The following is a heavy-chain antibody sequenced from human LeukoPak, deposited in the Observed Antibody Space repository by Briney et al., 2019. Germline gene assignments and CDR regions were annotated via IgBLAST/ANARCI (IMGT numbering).Heavy chain of an antibody. D-gene: IGHD2-15*01. CDR3: ARDPTPRYCSGGSCYTHYGMDV. Sequence: GGSLRLSCAASGFTFSSYSMNWVRQAPGKGLEWVSSISSSTSYIYYADSVKGRLTISRDNAKNSLYLQMNSLRAEDTAIYYCARDPTPRYCSGGSCYTHYGMDVWGQGTTVTVSS. J-gene: IGHJ6*02. CDR2: ISSSTSYI. CDR1: GFTFSSYS. V-gene: IGHV3-21*01.